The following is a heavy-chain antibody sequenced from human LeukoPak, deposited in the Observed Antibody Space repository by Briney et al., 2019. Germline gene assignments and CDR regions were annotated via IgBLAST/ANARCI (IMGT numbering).Heavy chain of an antibody. CDR3: ARDRYDYVWGSYPSHGYAFDI. V-gene: IGHV4-59*01. D-gene: IGHD3-16*02. CDR1: GGSLSSYY. CDR2: IYYSGST. Sequence: PSETLSLTCTVSGGSLSSYYWSWIRQPPGTGLERIGHIYYSGSTNYNPSLQSRVTISVDTSKNQFSLKLSSVTAADTAVYYCARDRYDYVWGSYPSHGYAFDIWGQGTMVTVSS. J-gene: IGHJ3*02.